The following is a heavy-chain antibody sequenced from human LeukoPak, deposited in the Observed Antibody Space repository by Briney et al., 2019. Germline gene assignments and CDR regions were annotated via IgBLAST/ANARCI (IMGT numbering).Heavy chain of an antibody. D-gene: IGHD3-22*01. V-gene: IGHV1-2*02. CDR2: INPNSGGT. CDR3: ARVVGYGSSGYPDY. J-gene: IGHJ4*02. CDR1: GYTFTGYY. Sequence: ASVTVSCKASGYTFTGYYMHWVRQAPGQGLEWMGWINPNSGGTNYAQKFQGRVTMTRGTSISTAYMELSRLRSDDTAVYYCARVVGYGSSGYPDYWGQGTLVTVSS.